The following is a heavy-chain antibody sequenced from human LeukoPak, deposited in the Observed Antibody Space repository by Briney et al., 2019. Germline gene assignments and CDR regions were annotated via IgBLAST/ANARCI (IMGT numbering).Heavy chain of an antibody. CDR2: ITGSGGST. CDR3: AKRGRGGMIY. CDR1: GFSFITYA. V-gene: IGHV3-23*01. J-gene: IGHJ4*02. D-gene: IGHD3-16*01. Sequence: GASLRLSCAASGFSFITYAMTWVRQAPGKGLEWVSSITGSGGSTYYADSVKGRFTISRDNSKNTLYLQMNSLRPEDTAVYYCAKRGRGGMIYWGQGTLVTVSS.